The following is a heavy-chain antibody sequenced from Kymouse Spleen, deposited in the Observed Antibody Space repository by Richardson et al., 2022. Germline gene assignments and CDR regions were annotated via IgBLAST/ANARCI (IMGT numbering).Heavy chain of an antibody. J-gene: IGHJ6*02. Sequence: QVQLVESGGGVVQPGRSLRLSCAASGFTFSSYGMHWVRQAPGKGLEWVAVIWYDGSNKYYADSVKGRFTISRDNSKNTLYLQMNSLRAEDTAVYYCARRDYSSSSEYYYYGMDVWGQGTTVTVSS. D-gene: IGHD6-6*01. V-gene: IGHV3-33*01. CDR3: ARRDYSSSSEYYYYGMDV. CDR1: GFTFSSYG. CDR2: IWYDGSNK.